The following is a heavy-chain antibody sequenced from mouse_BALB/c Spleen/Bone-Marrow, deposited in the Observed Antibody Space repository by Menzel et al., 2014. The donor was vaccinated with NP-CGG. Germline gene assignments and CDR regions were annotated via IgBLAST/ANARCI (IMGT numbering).Heavy chain of an antibody. V-gene: IGHV10-1*02. J-gene: IGHJ3*01. CDR3: VRPSYGNYGGLAY. Sequence: EVKLVESGGGLVQPKGSLKLSCAASGFTFNTYAMNWVRQAPGKGLEWVARIRSKSNNYATYYADSVKDRFTISRDDSQSMLYLQMNNLKTEDTAMYYCVRPSYGNYGGLAYWGQGTLVTVSA. CDR1: GFTFNTYA. D-gene: IGHD2-1*01. CDR2: IRSKSNNYAT.